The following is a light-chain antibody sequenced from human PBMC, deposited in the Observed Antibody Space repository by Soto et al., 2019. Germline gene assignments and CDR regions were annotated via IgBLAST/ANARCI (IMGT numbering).Light chain of an antibody. CDR2: EVS. J-gene: IGLJ1*01. CDR3: SSYTSKNDPV. CDR1: SSDSGTYNC. V-gene: IGLV2-14*01. Sequence: QSVLTQPASMSGSPGQSITISCTRTSSDSGTYNCVSWYLQPPVTTTTRVIYEVSYRPSGVSIRFSACKSVNTGSLTISGLQAEDETDYYCSSYTSKNDPVFGTWTKVTVL.